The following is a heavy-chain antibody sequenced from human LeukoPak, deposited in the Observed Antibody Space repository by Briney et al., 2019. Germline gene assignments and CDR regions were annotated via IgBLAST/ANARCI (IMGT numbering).Heavy chain of an antibody. CDR3: ARADYDFVWGSYRLPDP. V-gene: IGHV1-8*01. Sequence: ASVKVSCKASGYTFTNYDINWVRQATGQGLEWMGWVSPDSGNTGYAQKFQGRVTMTRNTSISTAYMELSSLRSEDTAMYYCARADYDFVWGSYRLPDPWGQGTLVTVSS. J-gene: IGHJ5*02. CDR1: GYTFTNYD. CDR2: VSPDSGNT. D-gene: IGHD3-16*02.